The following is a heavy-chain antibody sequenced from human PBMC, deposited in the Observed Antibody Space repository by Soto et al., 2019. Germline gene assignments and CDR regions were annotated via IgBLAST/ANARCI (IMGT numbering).Heavy chain of an antibody. CDR2: IYWDDDK. D-gene: IGHD3-3*01. V-gene: IGHV2-5*02. J-gene: IGHJ4*02. CDR3: AHRVLRTVFGFVTTNAIYFDF. CDR1: GFSLTTSGVG. Sequence: QITLKESGPTVVKPTETLTLTCTFSGFSLTTSGVGVGWVRQSPGKAPEWLALIYWDDDKRYSTSLKSRLTHTKDTAKNQVVMTMANVDPADTATYYCAHRVLRTVFGFVTTNAIYFDFWGQGTPVVVSS.